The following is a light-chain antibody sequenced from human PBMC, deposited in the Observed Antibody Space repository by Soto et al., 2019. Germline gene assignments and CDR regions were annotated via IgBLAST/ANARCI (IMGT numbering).Light chain of an antibody. V-gene: IGKV1-39*01. CDR3: QQRYSTPYT. Sequence: DIQMTQSPSSLSASVGDRVTITCRASQSISSYLNWYQQKPGKAPKLLIYAASSLQSGVTSRFSGSGSGTDFTLPISSLQPEDFATYYCQQRYSTPYTFGQVTKLEI. CDR1: QSISSY. J-gene: IGKJ2*01. CDR2: AAS.